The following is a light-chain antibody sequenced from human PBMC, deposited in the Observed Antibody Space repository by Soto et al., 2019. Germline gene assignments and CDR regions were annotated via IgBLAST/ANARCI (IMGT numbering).Light chain of an antibody. CDR1: QSIGRF. CDR2: DAS. J-gene: IGKJ1*01. Sequence: DVQMTQSTSTLSASVGDRVTITCRASQSIGRFLAWYQHQPGKAPKLLIYDASTLESGVPSRFSGTGSGTEFTFSITSLQPEEFGTYYCQQCYMGWTFGQGTKVDI. V-gene: IGKV1-5*01. CDR3: QQCYMGWT.